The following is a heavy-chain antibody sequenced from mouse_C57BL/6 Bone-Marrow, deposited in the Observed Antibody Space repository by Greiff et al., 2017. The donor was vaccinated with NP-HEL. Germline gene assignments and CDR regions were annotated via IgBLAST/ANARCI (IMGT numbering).Heavy chain of an antibody. D-gene: IGHD2-12*01. CDR3: ASRYRGVYYYAMDY. CDR2: ISSGSSTI. Sequence: DVQLQESGGGLVKPGGSLKLSCAASGFTFSDYGMHWVRQAPEKGLEWVAYISSGSSTIYYADTVKGRFTIARDKATNTLFLQMTSLRSEDTAMYYCASRYRGVYYYAMDYWGQGTSVTVSA. J-gene: IGHJ4*01. V-gene: IGHV5-17*01. CDR1: GFTFSDYG.